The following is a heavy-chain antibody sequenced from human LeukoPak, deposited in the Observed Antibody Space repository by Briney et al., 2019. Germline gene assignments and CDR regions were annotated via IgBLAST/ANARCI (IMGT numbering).Heavy chain of an antibody. D-gene: IGHD4/OR15-4a*01. CDR1: GYSISSGYY. CDR3: ARHIPGCQLLYTWFDP. Sequence: SETLSLTCAVSGYSISSGYYWGWIRQPPRKGLEWIGSIYQSGSTYYNPSLKSRVTISVDTSKNQFSLKLSSVTAADTAVYYCARHIPGCQLLYTWFDPWGQGTLVTVSS. CDR2: IYQSGST. J-gene: IGHJ5*02. V-gene: IGHV4-38-2*01.